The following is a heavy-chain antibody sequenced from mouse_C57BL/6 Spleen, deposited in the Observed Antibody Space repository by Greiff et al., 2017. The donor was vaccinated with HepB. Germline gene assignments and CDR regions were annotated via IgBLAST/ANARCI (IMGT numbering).Heavy chain of an antibody. D-gene: IGHD2-1*01. CDR3: ASARYDNYDWFAY. V-gene: IGHV1-55*01. J-gene: IGHJ3*01. Sequence: VQLQQPGAELVKPGASVKMSCKASGYTFTSYWITWVKQRPGQGLEWIGDIYPGSGSTNYNEKFKSKATLTVDTASSTAYMQLSSLTSEDSAVYFYASARYDNYDWFAYWGQGTLVTVSA. CDR1: GYTFTSYW. CDR2: IYPGSGST.